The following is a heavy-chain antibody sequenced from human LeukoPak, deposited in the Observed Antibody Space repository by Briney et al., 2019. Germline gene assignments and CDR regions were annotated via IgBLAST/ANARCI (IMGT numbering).Heavy chain of an antibody. V-gene: IGHV4-34*01. D-gene: IGHD3-10*01. CDR1: GGSCSGYY. J-gene: IGHJ6*02. CDR2: INHSGST. CDR3: STRALLWFGESLYGMDV. Sequence: AETLSLICAVYGGSCSGYYWSWIRQPPGKGLEWIGEINHSGSTNYNPSLKSRVTISVDTSKNQFSLKLSSVTASDTTVAYCSTRALLWFGESLYGMDVWGQGTTVTVSS.